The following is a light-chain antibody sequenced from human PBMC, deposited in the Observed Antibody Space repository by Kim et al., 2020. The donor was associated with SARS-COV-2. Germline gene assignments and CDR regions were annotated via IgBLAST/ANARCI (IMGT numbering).Light chain of an antibody. V-gene: IGLV3-1*01. CDR2: QNN. J-gene: IGLJ1*01. CDR1: KLGDKY. CDR3: QTWDSNTAV. Sequence: SYELTQPPSVSVSPGQTATISCSGDKLGDKYACWYQQKAGQSPVLVIYQNNRRPSGIPERFSGSSSGNTATLTISGTQPMDEADYYCQTWDSNTAVFGTGTKVTVL.